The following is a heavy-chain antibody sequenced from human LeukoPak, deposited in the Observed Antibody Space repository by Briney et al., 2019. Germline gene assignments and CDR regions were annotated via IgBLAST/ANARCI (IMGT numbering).Heavy chain of an antibody. CDR3: ARDLGWKIAVAANDY. V-gene: IGHV1-18*01. CDR1: GYTFTSYG. D-gene: IGHD6-19*01. Sequence: GASVKVSCKASGYTFTSYGISWVRQAPGQGPEWMGWISAYNGNTNYAQKLQGRVTMTTDTSTSTAYMELRSLRSDDTAVYYCARDLGWKIAVAANDYWGQGTLVTVSS. CDR2: ISAYNGNT. J-gene: IGHJ4*02.